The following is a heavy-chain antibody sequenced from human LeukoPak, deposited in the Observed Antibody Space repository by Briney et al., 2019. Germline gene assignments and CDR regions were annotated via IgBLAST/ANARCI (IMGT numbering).Heavy chain of an antibody. CDR3: ARDSYGSSGWYSYYYGMDV. Sequence: GGSLRLSCAASGFTFSSYWMSWVRQAPGKGLEWVANIKQDGSEKYYVDSVKGRFTISRDNAKSSLYLQMNSLRAEDTAVYYCARDSYGSSGWYSYYYGMDVWGQGTTVTVSS. V-gene: IGHV3-7*01. D-gene: IGHD6-19*01. CDR1: GFTFSSYW. J-gene: IGHJ6*02. CDR2: IKQDGSEK.